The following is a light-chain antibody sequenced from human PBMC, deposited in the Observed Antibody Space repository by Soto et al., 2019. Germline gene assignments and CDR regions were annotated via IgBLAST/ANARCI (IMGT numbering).Light chain of an antibody. CDR1: QSVSSIY. CDR3: QQYGSSL. J-gene: IGKJ5*01. CDR2: GAS. Sequence: IVLTRCLGTLSLSPGERTTLSCRASQSVSSIYLAWYQQKPGQAPRLRIYGASSRATGIPDRFSGSGSGTDFTLTISRLEPEDFAVYYCQQYGSSLFGQGTRLEIK. V-gene: IGKV3-20*01.